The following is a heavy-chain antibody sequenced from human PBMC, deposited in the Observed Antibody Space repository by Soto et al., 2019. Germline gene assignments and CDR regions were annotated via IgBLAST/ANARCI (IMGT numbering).Heavy chain of an antibody. Sequence: GGSLRLSCTASGFTFSSYSMNWVRQAPGKGLEWVASISSASNDITYADSVKGRFIISSDNAKNSLVLQMNDLRPEDTGLYYFARGSNWGQGTLGTSPQ. CDR3: ARGSN. CDR1: GFTFSSYS. J-gene: IGHJ1*01. V-gene: IGHV3-21*06. CDR2: ISSASNDI.